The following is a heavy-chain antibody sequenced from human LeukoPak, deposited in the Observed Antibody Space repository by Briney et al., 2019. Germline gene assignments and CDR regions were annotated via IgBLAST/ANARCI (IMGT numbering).Heavy chain of an antibody. CDR3: ASPGRAGGSGTYYYYMDV. J-gene: IGHJ6*03. CDR2: ISSSGSTI. D-gene: IGHD3-10*01. V-gene: IGHV3-11*01. CDR1: GFTFSDYY. Sequence: GGSLRLSCAASGFTFSDYYMSWIRQAPGKWLEWVSYISSSGSTIYYADSVKGRFTISRDNAKNSLYLQMNSLRAEDTAVYYCASPGRAGGSGTYYYYMDVWGKGTTVTISS.